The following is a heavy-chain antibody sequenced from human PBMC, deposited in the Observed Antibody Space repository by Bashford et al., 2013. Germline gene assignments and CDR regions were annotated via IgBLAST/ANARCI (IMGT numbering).Heavy chain of an antibody. CDR2: IYYSGST. J-gene: IGHJ6*02. Sequence: SETLSLTCTVSGGSISSGGYYWSWIRQHPGKGLEWIGYIYYSGSTYYNPSLKSRVTISVDTSKNQFSLKLSSVTAADTAVYYCARGSRTNPLFEADYYYYYYGMDVWGQGTTVTVSS. V-gene: IGHV4-31*03. D-gene: IGHD1-14*01. CDR3: ARGSRTNPLFEADYYYYYYGMDV. CDR1: GGSISSGGYY.